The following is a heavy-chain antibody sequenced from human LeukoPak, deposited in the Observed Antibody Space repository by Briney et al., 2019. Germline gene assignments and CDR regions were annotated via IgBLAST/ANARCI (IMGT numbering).Heavy chain of an antibody. CDR2: ISHTGST. V-gene: IGHV4-34*01. D-gene: IGHD6-19*01. J-gene: IGHJ4*02. Sequence: PSETLSLTCAVYGGSFNGFFWNWIRQPPGKGLEWIGEISHTGSTSYNPSLQSRVTISVATSKNQFSLRLRSVTAADTAVYYCARGLGIPVTGNGPHLAYWGQGILVTVSS. CDR3: ARGLGIPVTGNGPHLAY. CDR1: GGSFNGFF.